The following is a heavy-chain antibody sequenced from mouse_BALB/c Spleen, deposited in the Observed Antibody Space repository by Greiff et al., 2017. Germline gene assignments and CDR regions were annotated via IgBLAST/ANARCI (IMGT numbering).Heavy chain of an antibody. J-gene: IGHJ4*01. D-gene: IGHD1-1*01. CDR3: TSYYYGSSYSAMDY. CDR2: IDPETGGT. Sequence: QVQLQQSGAELVRPGASVTLSCKASGYTFTDYEMHWVKQTPVHGLEWIGAIDPETGGTAYNQKFKGKATLTADKSSSTAYMELRSLTSEDSAVYYCTSYYYGSSYSAMDYWGQGTSVTVSA. V-gene: IGHV1-15*01. CDR1: GYTFTDYE.